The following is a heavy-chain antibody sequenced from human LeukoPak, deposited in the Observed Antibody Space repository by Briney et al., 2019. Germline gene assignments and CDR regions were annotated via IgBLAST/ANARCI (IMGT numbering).Heavy chain of an antibody. CDR1: GYSFTSYW. D-gene: IGHD2-2*01. V-gene: IGHV5-51*01. Sequence: GESLKISCKGSGYSFTSYWNGWVRQMPGEGLEWVGIIYPGDSDTRYSPSFQGQVTISADKSISTAYLQWSSLKASDTAMYYCARTYCSSTSCPLEILGYWGQGTLVTVSS. J-gene: IGHJ4*02. CDR2: IYPGDSDT. CDR3: ARTYCSSTSCPLEILGY.